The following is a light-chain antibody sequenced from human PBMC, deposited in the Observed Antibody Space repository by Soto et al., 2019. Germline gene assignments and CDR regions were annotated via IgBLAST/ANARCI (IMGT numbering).Light chain of an antibody. CDR2: GAS. CDR1: QTVSSGE. CDR3: QQYDASPPGYP. Sequence: EIVLTQSPGTLSLSPGERATLSCRASQTVSSGELAWYQQKPGQPPRLVIYGASSRATGIPDSLSGSGSGTEFTLPISGLGPEDFAFYYCQQYDASPPGYPFGQGTKLEIK. J-gene: IGKJ2*01. V-gene: IGKV3-20*01.